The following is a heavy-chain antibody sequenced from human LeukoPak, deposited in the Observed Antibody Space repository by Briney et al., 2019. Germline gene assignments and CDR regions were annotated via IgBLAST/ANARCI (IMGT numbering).Heavy chain of an antibody. D-gene: IGHD7-27*01. J-gene: IGHJ4*02. V-gene: IGHV3-23*01. CDR3: ATVFDWGKEED. CDR1: GFSFSNYA. Sequence: GGSLRLSCAASGFSFSNYALSWVRQAPGKGLEWVSLISDSGGGTYYADSVKGRFTISRDNSKNTLYLQMNSLRAEDTAVYYCATVFDWGKEEDRGQGTLVTVSS. CDR2: ISDSGGGT.